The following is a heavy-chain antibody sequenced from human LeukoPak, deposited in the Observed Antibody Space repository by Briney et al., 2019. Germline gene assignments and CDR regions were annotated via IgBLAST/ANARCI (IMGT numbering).Heavy chain of an antibody. D-gene: IGHD5-18*01. CDR3: ARGGGYSYGHATFDY. CDR2: IYSGGST. V-gene: IGHV3-66*02. Sequence: GGSLRLSCAASGFTFSSNYMSWVRQAPGKGLEGVSVIYSGGSTYYADSVKGRFTISRDNSKNTLYLQMNSLRAEDTAVYYCARGGGYSYGHATFDYWGQGTLVTVSS. J-gene: IGHJ4*02. CDR1: GFTFSSNY.